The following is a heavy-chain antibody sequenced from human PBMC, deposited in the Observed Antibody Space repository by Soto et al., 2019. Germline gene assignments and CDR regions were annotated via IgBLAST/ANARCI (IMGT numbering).Heavy chain of an antibody. D-gene: IGHD2-15*01. CDR3: AREGSYCSGGSCYTIRDNWFDP. Sequence: ASVKVSCKASGGTFSSYAISWVRQAPGQGLEWMGGIIPIFGTANYAQKFQGRVTITADESTSTAYMELSSLRSEDTAVYYCAREGSYCSGGSCYTIRDNWFDPWGQGTLVTVSS. CDR1: GGTFSSYA. J-gene: IGHJ5*02. CDR2: IIPIFGTA. V-gene: IGHV1-69*13.